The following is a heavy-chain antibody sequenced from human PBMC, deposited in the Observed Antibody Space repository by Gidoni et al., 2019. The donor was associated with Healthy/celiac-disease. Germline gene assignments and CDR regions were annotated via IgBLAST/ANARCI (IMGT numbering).Heavy chain of an antibody. Sequence: EVQLLESGGGLVQPGGSLRLSCDASGFTFSSYAMSWVRQAPGKGLEWLSAISGSGGSTYYADAVKGRFTISRDNSTNTLYLQMNSLRAEDTAVYYCAKDREWLVRYFDYWGQGTLVTVSS. V-gene: IGHV3-23*01. CDR2: ISGSGGST. J-gene: IGHJ4*02. CDR3: AKDREWLVRYFDY. D-gene: IGHD6-19*01. CDR1: GFTFSSYA.